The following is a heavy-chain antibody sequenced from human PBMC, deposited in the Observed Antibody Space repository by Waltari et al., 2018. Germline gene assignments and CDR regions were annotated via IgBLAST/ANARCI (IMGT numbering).Heavy chain of an antibody. D-gene: IGHD3-9*01. CDR2: INHSAST. J-gene: IGHJ4*02. V-gene: IGHV4-34*01. CDR1: GGSFSGYY. CDR3: ARVRYFDWLALAYFDY. Sequence: QVQLQQWGAGLLKPSETLSLTCAVYGGSFSGYYWSWIRQPPGKGLEWIGEINHSASTNYNPSLKSRVTISVDTSKNQFSLKLSSVTAADTAVYYCARVRYFDWLALAYFDYWGQGTLVTVSS.